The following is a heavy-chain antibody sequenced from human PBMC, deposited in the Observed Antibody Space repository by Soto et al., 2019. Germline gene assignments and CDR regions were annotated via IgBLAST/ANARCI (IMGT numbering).Heavy chain of an antibody. J-gene: IGHJ5*02. CDR3: AKNQGVELVPLATVDWFDP. D-gene: IGHD1-26*01. CDR1: GFIFENFG. V-gene: IGHV3-23*01. Sequence: EVVLLESGGGLEQPGGSLRLSCAASGFIFENFGMSWVRQAQGKGLEWISSISGSGFKKYYADSVKGRFTISRDNYKSTVYLELNTLSAEATAVYPCAKNQGVELVPLATVDWFDPWGQGSVVTVSS. CDR2: ISGSGFKK.